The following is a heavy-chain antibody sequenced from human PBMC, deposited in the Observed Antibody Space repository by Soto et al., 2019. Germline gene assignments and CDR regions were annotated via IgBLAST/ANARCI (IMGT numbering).Heavy chain of an antibody. Sequence: GGSLRLSCAASGFTFSSYGMHWVRQAPGKGLEWVAVISYDGSNKYYADSVKGRFTISRDNSKNTLYLQMNSLRAEDTAVYYCAKEVWYNWNSGYWGQGTLVTVSS. J-gene: IGHJ4*02. CDR1: GFTFSSYG. V-gene: IGHV3-30*18. CDR3: AKEVWYNWNSGY. CDR2: ISYDGSNK. D-gene: IGHD1-7*01.